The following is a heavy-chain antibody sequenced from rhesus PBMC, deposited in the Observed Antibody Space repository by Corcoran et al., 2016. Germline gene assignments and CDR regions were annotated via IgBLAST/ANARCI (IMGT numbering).Heavy chain of an antibody. Sequence: QVQLQESGPGLVKPSETLSLTCAVPAGSISSGNWWSWIRQSPGKGLEWIGHISGTGGSTYYNPSLKSRVTISTDTSKNQFSLKVSSVTAADTAVYYCARRPGNTYSNDYWGQGVLVTVSS. CDR1: AGSISSGNW. V-gene: IGHV4-65*01. J-gene: IGHJ4*01. CDR2: ISGTGGST. D-gene: IGHD5-12*01. CDR3: ARRPGNTYSNDY.